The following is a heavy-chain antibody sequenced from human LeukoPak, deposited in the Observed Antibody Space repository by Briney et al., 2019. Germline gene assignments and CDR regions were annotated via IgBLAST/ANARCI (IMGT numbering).Heavy chain of an antibody. CDR1: GFTFSNYW. Sequence: PGGSLRLSCATSGFTFSNYWMTWVRQAPGKGLEWVSSISSSSSYIYYADSVKGRFTISRDNAKNSLYLQMNSLRAEDTAVYYCARDRGEYDILTGYYYYYGMDVWGQGTTVTVSS. D-gene: IGHD3-9*01. CDR3: ARDRGEYDILTGYYYYYGMDV. CDR2: ISSSSSYI. J-gene: IGHJ6*02. V-gene: IGHV3-21*01.